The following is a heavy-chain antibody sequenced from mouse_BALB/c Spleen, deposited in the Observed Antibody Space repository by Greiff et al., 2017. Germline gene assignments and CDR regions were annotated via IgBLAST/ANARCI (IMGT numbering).Heavy chain of an antibody. V-gene: IGHV1-9*01. CDR2: ILPGSGST. D-gene: IGHD1-1*01. CDR1: GYTFSSYW. CDR3: ARCTTVVEGAWFAY. J-gene: IGHJ3*01. Sequence: QVQLQQSGAELMKPGASVKISCKATGYTFSSYWIEWVKQRPGHGLEWIGEILPGSGSTNYNEKFKGKATFTADTSSNTAYMQLSSLTSEDSAVYYCARCTTVVEGAWFAYWGQGTLVTVSA.